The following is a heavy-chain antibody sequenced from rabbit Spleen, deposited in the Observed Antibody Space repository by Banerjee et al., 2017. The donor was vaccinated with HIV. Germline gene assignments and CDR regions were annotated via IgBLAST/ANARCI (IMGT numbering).Heavy chain of an antibody. D-gene: IGHD6-1*01. J-gene: IGHJ3*01. CDR2: INASTGKP. CDR1: GFSFSDRDV. Sequence: QEQLVESGGGLVQPEGSLTLTCKASGFSFSDRDVMCWVRQAPGKGLEWIACINASTGKPVYATWASGRFTISRTSSTTVTLRMTSLTAADRATYFCARYVHSNDVYDLWGQGTLVTVS. V-gene: IGHV1S45*01. CDR3: ARYVHSNDVYDL.